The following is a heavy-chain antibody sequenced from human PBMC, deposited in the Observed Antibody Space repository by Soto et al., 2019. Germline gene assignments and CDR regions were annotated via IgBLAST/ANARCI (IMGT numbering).Heavy chain of an antibody. CDR3: ARHLSGARNCPSEYFDY. Sequence: PSETLSLTCTVSGGSISGSSYYWGWIRQPPGKGLEWIASVYYTGSTYYNPSLKSHVTIFVDTSKNEFALKLNSVTAADTAVYYCARHLSGARNCPSEYFDYWGQGTLGTVSS. CDR2: VYYTGST. J-gene: IGHJ4*02. CDR1: GGSISGSSYY. V-gene: IGHV4-39*01. D-gene: IGHD7-27*01.